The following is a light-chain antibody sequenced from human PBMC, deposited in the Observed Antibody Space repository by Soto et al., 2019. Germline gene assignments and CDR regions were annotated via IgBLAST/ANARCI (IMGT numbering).Light chain of an antibody. CDR2: DAS. CDR1: QSVSIY. Sequence: EIVLTQSPATLYLSPGERATLSCRASQSVSIYLAWYQQKPGQAPRLLIYDASNRATGIPARFSGSGSGTDVTLTISSLEPEEFAVYYCQQRSKSFGGGTKVEIK. V-gene: IGKV3-11*01. CDR3: QQRSKS. J-gene: IGKJ4*01.